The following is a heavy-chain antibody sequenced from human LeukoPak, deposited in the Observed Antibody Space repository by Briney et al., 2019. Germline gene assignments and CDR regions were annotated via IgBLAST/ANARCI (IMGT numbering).Heavy chain of an antibody. CDR1: GGSISSYY. J-gene: IGHJ6*03. V-gene: IGHV4-59*01. Sequence: SETLSLTCTVSGGSISSYYWSWIRQPPGKGLEWIGYIYDSGSTNYNPSLKSRVTISVDTSKNQFSLKLSSVTAADTAVYYCARAYGSGSSPLSYYYMDVWGKGTTVTISS. CDR3: ARAYGSGSSPLSYYYMDV. CDR2: IYDSGST. D-gene: IGHD3-10*01.